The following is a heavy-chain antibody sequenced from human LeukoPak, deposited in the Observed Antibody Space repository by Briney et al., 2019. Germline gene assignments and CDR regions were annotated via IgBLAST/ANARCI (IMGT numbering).Heavy chain of an antibody. CDR1: GYTFTGYY. J-gene: IGHJ4*02. CDR3: ARDFDGCSGGSCKGD. V-gene: IGHV1-2*02. D-gene: IGHD2-15*01. Sequence: ASVKVSCKASGYTFTGYYMHWVRQAPGQGLEWMGWINPNSGGTNYAQKFQGRVTMTRDTSISTAYMGLSRLGSDDTAVYYCARDFDGCSGGSCKGDWGQGTLVTVSS. CDR2: INPNSGGT.